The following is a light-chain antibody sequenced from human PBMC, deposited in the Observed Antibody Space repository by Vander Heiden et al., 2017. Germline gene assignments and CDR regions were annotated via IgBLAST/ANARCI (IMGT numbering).Light chain of an antibody. CDR3: QSSDSSMSGFVV. V-gene: IGLV1-40*01. Sequence: VLTHPPPVSGAPGQRVTISCTGGSSNIGAGYDVHWYQQLPGTAPKLLIYGNSNRPSGVPDRFSGSNSGTSASPATTALQAEDEADYYCQSSDSSMSGFVVCGTGTKVTVL. CDR2: GNS. CDR1: SSNIGAGYD. J-gene: IGLJ1*01.